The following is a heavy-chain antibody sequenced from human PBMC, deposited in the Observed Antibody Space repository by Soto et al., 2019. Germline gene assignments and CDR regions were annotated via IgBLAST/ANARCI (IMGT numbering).Heavy chain of an antibody. D-gene: IGHD2-15*01. CDR3: ARGGWRGSYYYMDV. Sequence: PGGSLRLSCAASGFSISDSWMSWVRQATGKGLEWVSAIGTAGDTYYPGSVKGRFTISRENAKNSLYLQMNSLRAGDTAVYYCARGGWRGSYYYMDVWGKGTTVTVSS. J-gene: IGHJ6*03. CDR2: IGTAGDT. CDR1: GFSISDSW. V-gene: IGHV3-13*01.